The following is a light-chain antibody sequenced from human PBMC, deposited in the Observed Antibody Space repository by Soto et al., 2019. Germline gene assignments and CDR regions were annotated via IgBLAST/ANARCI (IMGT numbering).Light chain of an antibody. CDR1: QSISSS. V-gene: IGKV3-11*01. J-gene: IGKJ2*01. CDR2: DAS. CDR3: QQRSNWPRYT. Sequence: EIVLTQSPATLSLSPGERATVSCRASQSISSSLAWYQQKPGQAPRLLIYDASNRATGIPARFSGSGSGTDFTLTISSLEPEDFAVYYCQQRSNWPRYTFGQGTKLESK.